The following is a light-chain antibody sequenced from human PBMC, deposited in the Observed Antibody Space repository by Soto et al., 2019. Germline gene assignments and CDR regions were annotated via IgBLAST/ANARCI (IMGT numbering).Light chain of an antibody. V-gene: IGKV3D-15*02. Sequence: EILMRQSAATLSVSPGERATLSCRPSQSVGSNLAWYQQKPGQAPRLLIYGASTRATGIPARFSGSGSGTDFTLTISRLEPEDFALYYCQQYGSSPITFGQGTRLEI. CDR2: GAS. CDR1: QSVGSN. CDR3: QQYGSSPIT. J-gene: IGKJ5*01.